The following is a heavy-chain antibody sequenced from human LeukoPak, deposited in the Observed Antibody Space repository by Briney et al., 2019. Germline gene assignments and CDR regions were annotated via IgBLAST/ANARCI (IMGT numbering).Heavy chain of an antibody. CDR3: AKDTSIGKYCTNGVCSPFDY. CDR1: GFTFSSYA. J-gene: IGHJ4*02. V-gene: IGHV3-23*01. D-gene: IGHD2-8*01. Sequence: GGSLTLSCAGSGFTFSSYAMSWVRQAPGQGLEGGSVISDSGDYTFYADSVRGRFTISRDKSRNTLYLQMISLRPEDTAVYYCAKDTSIGKYCTNGVCSPFDYWGQGTLVTVSS. CDR2: ISDSGDYT.